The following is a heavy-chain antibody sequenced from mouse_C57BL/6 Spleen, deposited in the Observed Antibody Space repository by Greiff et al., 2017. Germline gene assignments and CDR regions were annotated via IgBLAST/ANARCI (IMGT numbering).Heavy chain of an antibody. Sequence: VQLQQSGPELVKPGASVKISCKASGYAFSSSWMNWVKQRPGKGLEWIGRIYPGDGDTNYNGKFQGKATLTAEKSSSTAYMQLSSLTSEDSAVYFCSRDYGSSYEYAMDYWGQGTSVTVSS. V-gene: IGHV1-82*01. J-gene: IGHJ4*01. CDR1: GYAFSSSW. D-gene: IGHD1-1*01. CDR3: SRDYGSSYEYAMDY. CDR2: IYPGDGDT.